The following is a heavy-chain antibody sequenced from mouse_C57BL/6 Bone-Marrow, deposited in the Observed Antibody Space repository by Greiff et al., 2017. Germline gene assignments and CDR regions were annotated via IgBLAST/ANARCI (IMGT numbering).Heavy chain of an antibody. CDR3: ASVPYCNFYYWYFDV. CDR1: GYTFTSYW. V-gene: IGHV1-59*01. D-gene: IGHD2-1*01. Sequence: QVQLQQPGAELVRPGTSVKLSCKASGYTFTSYWMHWVKQRPGQGLEWIGVIDPSDSYTNYTQKFKGQATLTVDTSSSTSYMQFSRLTAEDSAVYYCASVPYCNFYYWYFDVWGTGTTVTVSS. J-gene: IGHJ1*03. CDR2: IDPSDSYT.